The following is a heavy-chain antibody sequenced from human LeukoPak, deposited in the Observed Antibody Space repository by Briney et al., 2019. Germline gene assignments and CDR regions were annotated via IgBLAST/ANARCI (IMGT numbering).Heavy chain of an antibody. D-gene: IGHD2-2*01. V-gene: IGHV3-48*01. CDR2: ISSSISTI. J-gene: IGHJ6*03. Sequence: GGSLRLSCAGSGFPFSIYGMNWVRQAPGKGLEWVSYISSSISTIYYAYSVKGRFTISRDNGKNSLYLQMNSLRAEDTAVYYCARGANAYYYYYYMDVWGKGTTVTVSS. CDR1: GFPFSIYG. CDR3: ARGANAYYYYYYMDV.